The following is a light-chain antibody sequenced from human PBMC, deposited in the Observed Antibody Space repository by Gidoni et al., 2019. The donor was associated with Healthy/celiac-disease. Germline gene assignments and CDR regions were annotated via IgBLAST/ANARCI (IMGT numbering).Light chain of an antibody. J-gene: IGKJ1*01. Sequence: DIPMTQSPSSLSASVGDRVTITCRASQSISSYLNWYQQRPGKAPKLLIYAASSLQSGVPSRCSGSGSGTDFTLTISSLQPEDFATYYCQQSYSTLRTFGQGTKVEIK. CDR3: QQSYSTLRT. CDR1: QSISSY. V-gene: IGKV1-39*01. CDR2: AAS.